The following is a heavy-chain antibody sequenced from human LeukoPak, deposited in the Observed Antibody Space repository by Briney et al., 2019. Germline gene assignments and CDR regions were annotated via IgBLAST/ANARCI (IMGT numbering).Heavy chain of an antibody. CDR1: GFTFSSYA. D-gene: IGHD3-10*01. J-gene: IGHJ6*04. Sequence: PGGSLRLSCAASGFTFSSYAMSWVRQAPGKGLEWVSAISGSGGSTYYADSVKGRFTISRDNSKNTLYLQMNSLRAEDTAVYYCAKGLNEFLWFRLYYYYAMDVWGKGTTVTVSS. CDR3: AKGLNEFLWFRLYYYYAMDV. CDR2: ISGSGGST. V-gene: IGHV3-23*01.